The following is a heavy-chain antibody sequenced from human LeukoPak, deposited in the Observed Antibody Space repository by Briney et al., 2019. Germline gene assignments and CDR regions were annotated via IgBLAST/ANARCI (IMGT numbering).Heavy chain of an antibody. Sequence: GASVKVSCKASGYTFTGYYMHWVRQAPGQGLEWMGWINPNSGGTNYAQKFQGRVTMTRDTSISTAYMELSRLRSDDTAVYYCAREGYDILTGPAFFDYWGQGTLVTVSS. CDR2: INPNSGGT. D-gene: IGHD3-9*01. J-gene: IGHJ4*02. CDR1: GYTFTGYY. V-gene: IGHV1-2*02. CDR3: AREGYDILTGPAFFDY.